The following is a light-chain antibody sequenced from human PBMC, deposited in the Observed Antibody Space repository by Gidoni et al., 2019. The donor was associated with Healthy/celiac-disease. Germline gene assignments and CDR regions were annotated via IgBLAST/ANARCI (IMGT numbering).Light chain of an antibody. Sequence: DIVMTQTPLSSPVTLGQPSSICCRSRHSLVHSDGNTYLSWLQQRPGQPPRLLIYKLSDRFYGVPDRFSGSGAGTDFTLKISRVEAEDVGVYYCMQATQFPWTFGQGTQVEIK. CDR1: HSLVHSDGNTY. CDR3: MQATQFPWT. CDR2: KLS. J-gene: IGKJ1*01. V-gene: IGKV2-24*01.